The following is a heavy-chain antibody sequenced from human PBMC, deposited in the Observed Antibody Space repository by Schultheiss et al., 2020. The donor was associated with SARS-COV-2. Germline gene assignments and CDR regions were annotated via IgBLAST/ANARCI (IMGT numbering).Heavy chain of an antibody. CDR3: ARARAEQHLPFSWGPIPHPTTWFDP. CDR2: MSHDGSNK. D-gene: IGHD6-13*01. J-gene: IGHJ5*02. CDR1: AVRFSNYV. V-gene: IGHV3-30*04. Sequence: GESLKISCAASAVRFSNYVKYWVRQAPGKGQEWVANMSHDGSNKHFADSVKGRFTVSRDNAGNTLYLQMNNLRVEDTAIYYCARARAEQHLPFSWGPIPHPTTWFDPWGQGTLVTVSS.